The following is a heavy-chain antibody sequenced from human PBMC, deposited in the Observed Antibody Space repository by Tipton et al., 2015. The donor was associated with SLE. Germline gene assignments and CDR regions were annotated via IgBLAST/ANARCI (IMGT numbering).Heavy chain of an antibody. J-gene: IGHJ6*02. CDR1: GYSFTSYW. D-gene: IGHD2-8*02. CDR3: ARPGGGYCTGGVCYTNYYYGMDV. CDR2: IYPGDSDT. Sequence: VQLVQSGAEVKKPGESLKISCKGSGYSFTSYWIGWVRQMPGKGLEWMGIIYPGDSDTRYSPSFQGQVTISADKSISTAYLQWSSLKASDTAMYYCARPGGGYCTGGVCYTNYYYGMDVWGQGTTVTVSS. V-gene: IGHV5-51*03.